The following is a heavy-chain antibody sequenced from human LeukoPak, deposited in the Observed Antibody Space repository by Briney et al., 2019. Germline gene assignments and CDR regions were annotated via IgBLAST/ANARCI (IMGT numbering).Heavy chain of an antibody. V-gene: IGHV3-23*01. D-gene: IGHD6-13*01. Sequence: GSLRLSRAASGFTFSSYAMSWVRQAPGKGLEWVSAISGSGGSTYYADSVKGRFTISRDNSKNTLYLQMNSLRAEDTAVYYCAKDLWQQLGYFDYWGQGTLVTVSS. CDR2: ISGSGGST. CDR1: GFTFSSYA. J-gene: IGHJ4*02. CDR3: AKDLWQQLGYFDY.